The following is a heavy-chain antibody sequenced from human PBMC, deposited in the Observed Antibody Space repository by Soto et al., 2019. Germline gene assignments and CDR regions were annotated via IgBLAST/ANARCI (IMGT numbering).Heavy chain of an antibody. CDR1: GFTFSSYA. Sequence: GGSLRLSCAASGFTFSSYAMSWVRQAPGKGLEWVSAISGSGGSTYYADSGKGRFTISRDNSKNTLYLQMNSLRAEDTAVYYCAKDRRVRHSGSYVVGYWGQGTLVTVSS. D-gene: IGHD1-26*01. CDR3: AKDRRVRHSGSYVVGY. V-gene: IGHV3-23*01. CDR2: ISGSGGST. J-gene: IGHJ4*02.